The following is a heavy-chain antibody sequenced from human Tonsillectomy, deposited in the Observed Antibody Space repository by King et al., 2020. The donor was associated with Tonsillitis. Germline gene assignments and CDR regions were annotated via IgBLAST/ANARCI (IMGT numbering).Heavy chain of an antibody. CDR3: ARHTIFGVVDY. V-gene: IGHV4-30-4*01. J-gene: IGHJ4*02. Sequence: QLQESGPGPVKPSQTLSLTCTVSGGSISSGDYYWSWIRQPPGKGLEWIGYIFYSGGTNYNPSLKSRVTISVDTSKNQFSLKLSSVTAADTAVYYCARHTIFGVVDYWGQGTLVTVSS. CDR2: IFYSGGT. CDR1: GGSISSGDYY. D-gene: IGHD3-3*01.